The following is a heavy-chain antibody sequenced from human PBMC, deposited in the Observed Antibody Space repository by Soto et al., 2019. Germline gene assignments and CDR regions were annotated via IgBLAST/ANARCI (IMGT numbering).Heavy chain of an antibody. D-gene: IGHD6-13*01. J-gene: IGHJ6*03. CDR2: INHSGST. Sequence: PSETLSLTCAVYGGSFSGYYWSWIRQPPGKGLEWIGEINHSGSTNYNPSLKSRVTISVDTSKNQFSLKLSSVTAADTAVYYCARGNSSSWDGNYYYYMDVWGKGTTVTVSS. CDR3: ARGNSSSWDGNYYYYMDV. V-gene: IGHV4-34*01. CDR1: GGSFSGYY.